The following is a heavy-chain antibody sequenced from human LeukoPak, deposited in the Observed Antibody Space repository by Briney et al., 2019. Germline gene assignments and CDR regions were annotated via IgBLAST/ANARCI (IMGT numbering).Heavy chain of an antibody. J-gene: IGHJ4*02. CDR3: ARTTPLATVVSFDY. CDR1: GGSISSYY. D-gene: IGHD4-23*01. V-gene: IGHV4-59*01. CDR2: IYYSGST. Sequence: SETLSLTCTVSGGSISSYYWSWIRQPPGEGLEWIGYIYYSGSTNYNPSLKSRVTISVDTSKNQFSLKLSSVTAADTAVYYCARTTPLATVVSFDYWGQGTLVTVSS.